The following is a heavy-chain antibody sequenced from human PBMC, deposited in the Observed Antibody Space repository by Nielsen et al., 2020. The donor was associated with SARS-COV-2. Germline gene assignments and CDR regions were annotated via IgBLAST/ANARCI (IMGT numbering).Heavy chain of an antibody. CDR2: IYYSGST. CDR1: GGSISSGDYY. D-gene: IGHD3-10*01. V-gene: IGHV4-30-4*01. J-gene: IGHJ6*02. Sequence: SETLSLTCTVSGGSISSGDYYWSWIRQPPGKGLEWIGYIYYSGSTYYNPSLKSRVTISVDTSKNQFSLKLSSVTAADTAVYYCARGGTMVRGRRYYCGMDVWGQGTTVTVSS. CDR3: ARGGTMVRGRRYYCGMDV.